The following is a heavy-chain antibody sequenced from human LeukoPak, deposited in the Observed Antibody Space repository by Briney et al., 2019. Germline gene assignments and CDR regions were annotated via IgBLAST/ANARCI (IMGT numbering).Heavy chain of an antibody. D-gene: IGHD3-10*01. Sequence: GRSLRLSCAASGFTFDDYAMHWVRQAPGKGLEWVSGISWNSGSIGYADSVQGRFTISRDNAKNSLYLQMNSLRAEDTALYYCAKGDYYGSGSYYNPRYYYYGMDVWGQGTTVTVSS. CDR2: ISWNSGSI. CDR1: GFTFDDYA. J-gene: IGHJ6*02. V-gene: IGHV3-9*01. CDR3: AKGDYYGSGSYYNPRYYYYGMDV.